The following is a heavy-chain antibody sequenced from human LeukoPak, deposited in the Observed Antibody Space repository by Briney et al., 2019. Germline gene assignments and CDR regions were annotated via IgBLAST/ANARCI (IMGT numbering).Heavy chain of an antibody. CDR2: IKSKTDGGTT. CDR1: GFTFSNAW. J-gene: IGHJ4*02. CDR3: TTGDVVVPAAKGIDY. Sequence: GGPLRLSCAASGFTFSNAWMSWVRQAPGKGLEWVGRIKSKTDGGTTDYAAPVKGRFTISRDDSKNTLYLQMNCLKTEDTAVYYCTTGDVVVPAAKGIDYWGQGTLVTVSS. D-gene: IGHD2-2*01. V-gene: IGHV3-15*01.